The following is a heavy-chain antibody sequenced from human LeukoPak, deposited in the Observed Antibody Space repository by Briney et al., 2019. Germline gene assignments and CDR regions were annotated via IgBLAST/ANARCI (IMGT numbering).Heavy chain of an antibody. CDR2: RSIYNGNT. J-gene: IGHJ4*02. CDR1: GYDFINYG. V-gene: IGHV1-18*01. Sequence: ASVKVSCKASGYDFINYGISWVRQAPGQGLEWMGWRSIYNGNTDYKLQGRVTMTTDTSTSTAFMEVRSLRSDDTAVYYCARGGPFPSGSSSREYYLDYWGQGTLVTVSS. CDR3: ARGGPFPSGSSSREYYLDY. D-gene: IGHD6-6*01.